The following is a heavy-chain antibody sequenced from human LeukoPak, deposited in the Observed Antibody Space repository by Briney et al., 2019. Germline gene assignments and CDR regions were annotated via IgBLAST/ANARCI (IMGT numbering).Heavy chain of an antibody. CDR2: IYHSGST. V-gene: IGHV4-30-2*01. CDR1: GGSISSGGYY. CDR3: ARDENCISTTCYRGVYY. J-gene: IGHJ4*02. D-gene: IGHD2-2*01. Sequence: PSQILSLTCTVSGGSISSGGYYWSWIRQPPGKGLEWIGYIYHSGSTYYNPSLKSRVTISVDRSKNQFSLKLSSVTAADTAVYYCARDENCISTTCYRGVYYWGQGTLVTVSS.